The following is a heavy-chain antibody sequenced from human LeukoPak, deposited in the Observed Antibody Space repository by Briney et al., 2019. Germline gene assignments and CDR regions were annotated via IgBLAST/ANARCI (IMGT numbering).Heavy chain of an antibody. D-gene: IGHD5-18*01. J-gene: IGHJ3*02. V-gene: IGHV4-34*01. CDR1: GGSFSGYY. CDR2: INHSGST. Sequence: SETLSLTCAVYGGSFSGYYWSWIRQPPGKGLEWIGEINHSGSTNYNPSLKSRVTISVDTSKNRFSLKLSSVTAADTAVYYCARVPPNTAMVVDAFDIWGQGTMVTVSS. CDR3: ARVPPNTAMVVDAFDI.